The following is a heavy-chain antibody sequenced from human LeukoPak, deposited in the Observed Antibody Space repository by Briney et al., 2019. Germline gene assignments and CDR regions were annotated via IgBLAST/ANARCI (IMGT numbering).Heavy chain of an antibody. CDR3: ATVTAALYYYGMDV. CDR2: IYSGGST. CDR1: GFTGSSNY. D-gene: IGHD2-21*02. V-gene: IGHV3-66*02. J-gene: IGHJ6*02. Sequence: GGALRHLYAASGFTGSSNYRSWVRQAPGKGLEWFSVIYSGGSTYYADSVKGRFTISRDNSKNTLYLQMNSLRAEDTAVYYCATVTAALYYYGMDVWGQGTTVTVSS.